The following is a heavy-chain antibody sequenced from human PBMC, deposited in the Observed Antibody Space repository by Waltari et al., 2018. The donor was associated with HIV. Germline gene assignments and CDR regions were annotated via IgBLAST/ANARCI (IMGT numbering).Heavy chain of an antibody. CDR1: GFIFSSYA. V-gene: IGHV3-23*04. J-gene: IGHJ4*02. CDR3: ARHGDYGDIWGYLDH. Sequence: EVQLVESGGGLVQPGGSMRLSCAASGFIFSSYAVSWVRQAPGKVLNGISSISAAGGASDYADSFKGRFIVSRDNSRNTLHLHMNSLTVDDTALYFCARHGDYGDIWGYLDHWGLGTLVTVSS. D-gene: IGHD4-17*01. CDR2: ISAAGGAS.